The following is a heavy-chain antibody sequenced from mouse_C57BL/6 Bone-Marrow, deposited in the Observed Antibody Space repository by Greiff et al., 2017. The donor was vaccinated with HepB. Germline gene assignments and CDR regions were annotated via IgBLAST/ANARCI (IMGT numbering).Heavy chain of an antibody. CDR1: GFTFSDYG. CDR2: ISNLAYSI. CDR3: ARRGYYSNYFAY. J-gene: IGHJ3*01. Sequence: EVKLVESGGGLVQPGGSLKLSCAASGFTFSDYGMAWVRQAPRKGPEWVAFISNLAYSIYYADTVTGRFTISRENAKNTLYLEMSSLRSEDTAMYYCARRGYYSNYFAYWGQGTLVTVSA. D-gene: IGHD2-5*01. V-gene: IGHV5-15*01.